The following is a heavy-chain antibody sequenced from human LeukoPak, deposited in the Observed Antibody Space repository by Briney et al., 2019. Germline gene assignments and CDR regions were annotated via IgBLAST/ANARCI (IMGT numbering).Heavy chain of an antibody. Sequence: PSETLSLTCAVYGGSFSGYYWSWIRQPPGKGLEWIGEINHSGSTNYNPSLKSRVTISVDTSKNQFSLKLSSVTAADTAVYYCASGNYDILTGYYLNWFDPWGQGTLVTVSS. V-gene: IGHV4-34*01. D-gene: IGHD3-9*01. CDR3: ASGNYDILTGYYLNWFDP. J-gene: IGHJ5*02. CDR1: GGSFSGYY. CDR2: INHSGST.